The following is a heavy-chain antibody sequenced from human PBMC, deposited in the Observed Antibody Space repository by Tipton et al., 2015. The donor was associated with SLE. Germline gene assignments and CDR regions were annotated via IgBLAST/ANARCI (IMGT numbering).Heavy chain of an antibody. D-gene: IGHD3-3*01. J-gene: IGHJ4*02. Sequence: LSLTCAASGFTFSSYWMHWVRQAPGKGLVWVSRINSDGSSTSYADSVKGRFTISRDNAKNTLYLQMNSLRAEDTAVYYCARGSGDYDFWSGYPSEYFDYWGQGTLVTVSS. V-gene: IGHV3-74*01. CDR3: ARGSGDYDFWSGYPSEYFDY. CDR1: GFTFSSYW. CDR2: INSDGSST.